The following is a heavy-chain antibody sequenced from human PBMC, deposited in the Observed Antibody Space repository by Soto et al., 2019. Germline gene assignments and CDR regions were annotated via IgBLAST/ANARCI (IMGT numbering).Heavy chain of an antibody. D-gene: IGHD1-7*01. V-gene: IGHV4-59*01. CDR3: ARGNWNLKLDYYYGMDV. Sequence: SGTLSLTCTVSGGSISSYYWSWIRQPPGKGLEWIGYIYYSGSTNYNPSLKSRVTISVDTSKNQFSLKLSSVTAADTAVYYCARGNWNLKLDYYYGMDVWGQGTTVTVSS. CDR1: GGSISSYY. J-gene: IGHJ6*02. CDR2: IYYSGST.